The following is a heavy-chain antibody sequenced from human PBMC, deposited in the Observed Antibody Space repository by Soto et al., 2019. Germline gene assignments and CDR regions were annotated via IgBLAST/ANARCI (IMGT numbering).Heavy chain of an antibody. Sequence: QVQLVQSGAEVKKPGSSVKVSCQASGGTFSSYAISWVRQAPGQGLEWMGGIIPIFGTANYAQKFQGRVTITADESTSTAYMELSSLGSEDTAVYYCARGPLNYGSGSYSVDYWGQGTLVTVSS. V-gene: IGHV1-69*01. CDR2: IIPIFGTA. CDR1: GGTFSSYA. D-gene: IGHD3-10*01. J-gene: IGHJ4*02. CDR3: ARGPLNYGSGSYSVDY.